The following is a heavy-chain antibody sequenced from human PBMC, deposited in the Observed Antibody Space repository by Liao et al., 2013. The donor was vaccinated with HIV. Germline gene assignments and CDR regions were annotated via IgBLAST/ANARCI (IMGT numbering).Heavy chain of an antibody. V-gene: IGHV4-34*01. CDR3: ARGERDFWSGYKVVY. J-gene: IGHJ4*02. CDR1: GGSFSDYY. D-gene: IGHD3-3*01. CDR2: INHSAST. Sequence: QVQLQQWGAGLLKPSETLSLTCAVYGGSFSDYYWSWIRQPPGKGLEWIGEINHSASTNYNPSLKSRVTMSVDTSKKHFSLQLSSVTAADTAVYYCARGERDFWSGYKVVYWGQGTLVTVSS.